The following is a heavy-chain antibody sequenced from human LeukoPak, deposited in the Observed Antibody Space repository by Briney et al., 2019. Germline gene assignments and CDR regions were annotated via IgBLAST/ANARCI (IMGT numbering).Heavy chain of an antibody. D-gene: IGHD3-16*02. V-gene: IGHV4-39*01. CDR2: IYYGGRP. Sequence: PSETLSLTCTVSGGSISSSSYYWGWIRQPPGKGLEWVGSIYYGGRPYYNPSLKGGVTISVDTSKNQFSLKLSSVTAADTAVYYRARWNYDYVWGSYRYDYWGQGTLVTVSS. CDR3: ARWNYDYVWGSYRYDY. J-gene: IGHJ4*02. CDR1: GGSISSSSYY.